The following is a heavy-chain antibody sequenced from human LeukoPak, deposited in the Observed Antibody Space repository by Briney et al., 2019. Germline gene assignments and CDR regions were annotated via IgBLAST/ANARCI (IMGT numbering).Heavy chain of an antibody. CDR1: GGTFSSYA. CDR3: ARGEAPGTVFGGMAV. CDR2: IIPIFGTA. J-gene: IGHJ6*02. V-gene: IGHV1-69*13. D-gene: IGHD3-16*01. Sequence: SVNVSCKASGGTFSSYAISWVRQAPGQGLEWMGGIIPIFGTANYAQKFQGRVTITADESTSTAYMELSSLRSEDTAVYYCARGEAPGTVFGGMAVWGQGTAVTVSS.